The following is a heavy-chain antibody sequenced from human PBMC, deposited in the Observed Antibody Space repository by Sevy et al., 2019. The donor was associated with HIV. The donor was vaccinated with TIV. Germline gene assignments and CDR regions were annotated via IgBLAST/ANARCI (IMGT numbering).Heavy chain of an antibody. CDR1: GSTFSNYE. J-gene: IGHJ6*02. D-gene: IGHD3-3*01. CDR3: AKRGGHYDLGMDV. CDR2: ISSSGSTI. Sequence: GGSLRLSCAAPGSTFSNYEMNWVRQAPGKGLEWVSYISSSGSTIYYTNSVKGRFTISRDNAKNSLYLQMNSLRAEDTAVYYCAKRGGHYDLGMDVWGQGTTVTVSS. V-gene: IGHV3-48*03.